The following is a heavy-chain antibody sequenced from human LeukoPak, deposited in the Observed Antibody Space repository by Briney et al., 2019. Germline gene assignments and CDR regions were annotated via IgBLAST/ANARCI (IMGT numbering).Heavy chain of an antibody. V-gene: IGHV4-34*01. CDR3: ARGHGVAQLWTIHTFGGVMDYYFDY. J-gene: IGHJ4*02. D-gene: IGHD3-16*01. Sequence: SETLSLTCAVYGGSFSGYYWSWIRQPPGKGLEWIGEINHSGSTNYNPSLKCRVTISVDTSKNQFSLKLSSVTAADTAVYYCARGHGVAQLWTIHTFGGVMDYYFDYWGQGTLVTISS. CDR2: INHSGST. CDR1: GGSFSGYY.